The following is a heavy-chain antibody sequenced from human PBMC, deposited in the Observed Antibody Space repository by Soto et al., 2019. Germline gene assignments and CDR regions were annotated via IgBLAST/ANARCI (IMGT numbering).Heavy chain of an antibody. CDR1: GYSFTSYW. J-gene: IGHJ6*02. CDR3: ARSRRGAYSSGWYSPSGYYNYGIAV. CDR2: IYPGDSDT. D-gene: IGHD6-19*01. V-gene: IGHV5-51*01. Sequence: PGESLKISCKGSGYSFTSYWIGWVRQMPWKCLEWMGIIYPGDSDTRYSPSFQGQVTISADKSISTAYLQWSSLKASDTAMYYCARSRRGAYSSGWYSPSGYYNYGIAVWGQGNKVTVSS.